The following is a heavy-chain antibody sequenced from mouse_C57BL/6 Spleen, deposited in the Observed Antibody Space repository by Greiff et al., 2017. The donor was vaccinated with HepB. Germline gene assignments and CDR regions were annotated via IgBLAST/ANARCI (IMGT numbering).Heavy chain of an antibody. Sequence: EVKLVESGGGLVKPGGSLKLSCAASGFTFSDYGMHWVRQAPEKGLEWVAYISSGSSTIYYADTVKGRFTISRDNAKNNLFLQMTSLRSEDTAMYYCARPGDGYYGFAYWGQGTLVTVSA. CDR2: ISSGSSTI. CDR1: GFTFSDYG. D-gene: IGHD2-3*01. V-gene: IGHV5-17*01. J-gene: IGHJ3*01. CDR3: ARPGDGYYGFAY.